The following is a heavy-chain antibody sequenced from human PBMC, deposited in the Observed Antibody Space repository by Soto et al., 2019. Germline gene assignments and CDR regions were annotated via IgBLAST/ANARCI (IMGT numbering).Heavy chain of an antibody. CDR2: IIPILGIA. V-gene: IGHV1-69*02. CDR1: GGTFSSYT. Sequence: QVQLVQSGAEVKKPGSSVKVSCKASGGTFSSYTISWVRQAPGQGLEWMGRIIPILGIANYAQKFQGRVTITADKSTSTDYMELSSLRSEDTAVYYCARGELDCSGGSCYPVRFDYWGQGTLVTVSS. CDR3: ARGELDCSGGSCYPVRFDY. J-gene: IGHJ4*02. D-gene: IGHD2-15*01.